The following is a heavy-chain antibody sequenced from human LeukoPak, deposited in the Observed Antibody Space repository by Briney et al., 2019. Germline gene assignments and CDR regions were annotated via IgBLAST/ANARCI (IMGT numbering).Heavy chain of an antibody. V-gene: IGHV4-39*02. CDR2: IYYSGST. Sequence: PSETLSLTCTVSGGSISSSYYYWGWIRQPPGKGLEWIGSIYYSGSTYYNPSLKSRVTISVDTSKNQFSLKLRSVTAADTAVYYCARDRRNGMDVWGQGTTVTVSS. CDR1: GGSISSSYYY. CDR3: ARDRRNGMDV. J-gene: IGHJ6*02.